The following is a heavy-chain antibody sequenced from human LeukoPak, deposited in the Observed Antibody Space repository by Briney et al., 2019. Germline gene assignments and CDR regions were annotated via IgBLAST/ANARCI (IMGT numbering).Heavy chain of an antibody. CDR3: ARGMLVIPSSWFDP. CDR2: MNLNSGNK. CDR1: GYTFTSYD. Sequence: ASVKVSCKASGYTFTSYDINWVRQATGQGLEWMGWMNLNSGNKGYAQKFQGRVTMTTNTSISTAYMELSSMRSEDTAVYYCARGMLVIPSSWFDPWGQGTLVTVSS. J-gene: IGHJ5*02. D-gene: IGHD3-9*01. V-gene: IGHV1-8*01.